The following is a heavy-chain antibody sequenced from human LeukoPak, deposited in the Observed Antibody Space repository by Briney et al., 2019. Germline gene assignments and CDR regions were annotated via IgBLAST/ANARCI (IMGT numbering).Heavy chain of an antibody. CDR1: GGSFSGYY. Sequence: SETLSLTCAVYGGSFSGYYWSWIRQPPGKGLEWIGEINHSRSTNYNPSLKSRVTISVDTSKNQFSLKLSSVTAADTAVYYCARARGGYCSSTSCYYYYGMDVWGQGTTVTVSS. D-gene: IGHD2-2*01. CDR3: ARARGGYCSSTSCYYYYGMDV. CDR2: INHSRST. V-gene: IGHV4-34*01. J-gene: IGHJ6*02.